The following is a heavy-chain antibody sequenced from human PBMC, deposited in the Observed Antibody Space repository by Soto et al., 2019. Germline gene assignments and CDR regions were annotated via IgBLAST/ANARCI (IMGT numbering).Heavy chain of an antibody. CDR3: ARSRWAFDY. CDR1: GFTFSNYP. J-gene: IGHJ4*02. D-gene: IGHD1-26*01. CDR2: ISSDGSDK. Sequence: QVQLVESGGGVVQPGRSLRLSCAASGFTFSNYPMHWVRQAPGKGLEWVAVISSDGSDKYYADSVKGRFTISRDNSKNTLYLQMNSLRPEDTAVYYCARSRWAFDYWGQGTLVTVSS. V-gene: IGHV3-30-3*01.